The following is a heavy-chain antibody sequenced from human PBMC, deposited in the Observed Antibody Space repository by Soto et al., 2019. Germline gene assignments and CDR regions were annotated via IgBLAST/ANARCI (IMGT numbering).Heavy chain of an antibody. CDR1: GGTFSSYA. J-gene: IGHJ6*02. D-gene: IGHD3-16*01. Sequence: SVKVSCKASGGTFSSYAISWVRQAPGQGLEWMGGIIPIFGTANYAQKFQGRVTITADESTSTAYMELRSLRSNDTAIYYCAMVDVYVTPSPQDVWGQGTTVTAP. CDR2: IIPIFGTA. CDR3: AMVDVYVTPSPQDV. V-gene: IGHV1-69*13.